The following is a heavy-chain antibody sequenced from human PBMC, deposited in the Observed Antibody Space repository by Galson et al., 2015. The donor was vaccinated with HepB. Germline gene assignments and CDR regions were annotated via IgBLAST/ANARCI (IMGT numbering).Heavy chain of an antibody. D-gene: IGHD6-13*01. V-gene: IGHV3-73*01. J-gene: IGHJ4*02. Sequence: SLRLSCAASGFSFSDSDIQWVRQASGKGLEWVGRIRRTVNNYATAYAASVKGRFTISRDDSKNLAYLQMNSLKTEDTAVYYCTGLPEGGSSAWDPFDYWGQGTVVTVSS. CDR2: IRRTVNNYAT. CDR1: GFSFSDSD. CDR3: TGLPEGGSSAWDPFDY.